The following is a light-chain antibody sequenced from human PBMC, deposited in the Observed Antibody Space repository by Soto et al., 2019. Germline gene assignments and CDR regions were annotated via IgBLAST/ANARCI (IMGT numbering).Light chain of an antibody. CDR1: QNIRSR. J-gene: IGKJ3*01. Sequence: DFQMTQSPSTLSASVGDRVTITCRASQNIRSRLAWFQQKPGKAPSLLIYDGSTLATGVPPRFSGGGFGTEFTLNISSVQPDDSALYYCQHYNTYSKAFGPGTKVDIK. CDR2: DGS. V-gene: IGKV1-5*01. CDR3: QHYNTYSKA.